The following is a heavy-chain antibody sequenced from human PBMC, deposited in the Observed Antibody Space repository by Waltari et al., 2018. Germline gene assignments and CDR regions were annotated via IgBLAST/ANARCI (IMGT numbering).Heavy chain of an antibody. V-gene: IGHV1-18*01. CDR1: GYTFTSYG. CDR2: IGAYNANT. CDR3: ARDSGSYVDY. Sequence: QVQLMQSADEVKKPGASVKVYCKASGYTFTSYGINWVRQAPGQGLEWMGWIGAYNANTNYAQKLQGRGTMTTDTSTSTAYMELRGLRSDDTAVYYCARDSGSYVDYWGQGTLVTVSS. D-gene: IGHD1-26*01. J-gene: IGHJ4*02.